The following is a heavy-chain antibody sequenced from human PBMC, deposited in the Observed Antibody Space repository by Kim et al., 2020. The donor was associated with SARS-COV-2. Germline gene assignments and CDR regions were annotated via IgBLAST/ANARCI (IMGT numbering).Heavy chain of an antibody. CDR1: GFTFSDYY. CDR2: ISGGGTDT. Sequence: GGSLRLSCEASGFTFSDYYMTWIRQAPGKGPELPSYISGGGTDTKYADSVKGRFTISRDNAKNSLYLQMNSLRVEDTAIYYCTRDPRAADYWGQGTLVSVSS. D-gene: IGHD6-13*01. V-gene: IGHV3-11*06. J-gene: IGHJ4*02. CDR3: TRDPRAADY.